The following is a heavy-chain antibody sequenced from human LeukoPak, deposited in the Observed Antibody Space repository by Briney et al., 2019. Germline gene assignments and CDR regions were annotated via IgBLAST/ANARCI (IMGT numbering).Heavy chain of an antibody. CDR2: IKDIGSET. CDR3: AKDAAVGSSGYYYVPPLYYFHY. Sequence: GGSLRLSCAASGFTFSDYWMTWVRQAPGKGLQWVANIKDIGSETYYVDSVKGRFTISRDNAKNSLYLQMNSLRAEDTAVYYCAKDAAVGSSGYYYVPPLYYFHYWGQGTLVTVSS. J-gene: IGHJ4*02. CDR1: GFTFSDYW. V-gene: IGHV3-7*01. D-gene: IGHD3-22*01.